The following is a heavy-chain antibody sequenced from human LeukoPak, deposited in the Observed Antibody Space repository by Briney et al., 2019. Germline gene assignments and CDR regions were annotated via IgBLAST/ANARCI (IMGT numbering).Heavy chain of an antibody. V-gene: IGHV4-61*01. Sequence: SETLSLTCTVSGGSVSSGTYYWTWIRQPPGKGLEWIGYISYSGATKYSPSLKSRVTISVDTSKNQFSLKLSSVTAADTAVYYCARAQVVGATFAFDIWGQGTMVTVSS. CDR3: ARAQVVGATFAFDI. CDR2: ISYSGAT. J-gene: IGHJ3*02. D-gene: IGHD1-26*01. CDR1: GGSVSSGTYY.